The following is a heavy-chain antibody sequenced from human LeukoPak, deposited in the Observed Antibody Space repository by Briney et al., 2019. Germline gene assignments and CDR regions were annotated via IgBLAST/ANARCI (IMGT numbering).Heavy chain of an antibody. CDR1: GGSISSYY. D-gene: IGHD5-12*01. CDR3: ARRPGATAFDY. Sequence: SETLSLTCTVSGGSISSYYWSWIRQPPGKGLEWIGYIYYSGSTNYSPSLKSRVTISVDTSKNQFSLKLSSVTAADTAVYYCARRPGATAFDYWGQGTLVTVSS. CDR2: IYYSGST. V-gene: IGHV4-59*08. J-gene: IGHJ4*02.